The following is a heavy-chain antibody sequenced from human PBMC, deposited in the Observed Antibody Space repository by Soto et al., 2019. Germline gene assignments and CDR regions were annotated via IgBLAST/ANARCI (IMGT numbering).Heavy chain of an antibody. D-gene: IGHD6-13*01. J-gene: IGHJ4*02. CDR3: ARHWGQQLFDY. V-gene: IGHV4-39*01. CDR1: GGPIRSSSYY. Sequence: SDPLTLTCRVSGGPIRSSSYYGGWIRQPPGKGLEWIGSIYYSGSTYYNPSLKSRVTISVDTSKNQFSLKLSSVTAADTAVYYCARHWGQQLFDYWGQGTLVTAPQ. CDR2: IYYSGST.